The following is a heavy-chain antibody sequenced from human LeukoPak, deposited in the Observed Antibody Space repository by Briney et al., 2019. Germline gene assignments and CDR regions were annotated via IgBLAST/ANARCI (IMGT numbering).Heavy chain of an antibody. CDR2: ISDSGGST. J-gene: IGHJ4*02. CDR3: AKSGYDFWSGYYGTLFDY. Sequence: GGSLKLSCAASGFTFSSYAMSWVRQAPGKGLEWVSAISDSGGSTHYADSVEGRFTISRDNSKNTLYLQMNSLRAEDTAVYYCAKSGYDFWSGYYGTLFDYWGQGTLVTVSS. V-gene: IGHV3-23*01. CDR1: GFTFSSYA. D-gene: IGHD3-3*01.